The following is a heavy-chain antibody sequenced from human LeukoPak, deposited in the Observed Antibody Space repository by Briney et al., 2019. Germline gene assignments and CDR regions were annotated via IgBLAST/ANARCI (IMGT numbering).Heavy chain of an antibody. J-gene: IGHJ6*02. Sequence: PGGSLRLSCAASGFTFSSYSMNWVRQAPGKGLEWVSYISSSSSTIYYADSVKGRFTISRDNAKNSLYLQMNSLRAEDTAVYYCARDDPGSSRYYYYGMDVWGQGTTVTVSS. CDR3: ARDDPGSSRYYYYGMDV. CDR2: ISSSSSTI. D-gene: IGHD2-2*01. V-gene: IGHV3-48*04. CDR1: GFTFSSYS.